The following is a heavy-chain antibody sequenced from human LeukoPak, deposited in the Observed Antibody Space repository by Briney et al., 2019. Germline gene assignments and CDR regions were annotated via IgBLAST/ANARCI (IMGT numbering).Heavy chain of an antibody. CDR3: ARAPVYDILTGYHYYYYYMDV. V-gene: IGHV1-2*02. D-gene: IGHD3-9*01. CDR1: GYTFTGYY. J-gene: IGHJ6*03. CDR2: INPNSGGT. Sequence: ASVKVSCKASGYTFTGYYMHWVRPAPGQGLEWMGWINPNSGGTNYAQKFQGRVTMTRDTSISTAYMELSRLRSDDTAVYYCARAPVYDILTGYHYYYYYMDVWGKGTTVTVSS.